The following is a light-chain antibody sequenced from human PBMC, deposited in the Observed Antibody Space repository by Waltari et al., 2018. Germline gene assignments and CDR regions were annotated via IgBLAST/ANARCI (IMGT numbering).Light chain of an antibody. Sequence: AIQMTQSPSSLSASVGDRVTISCRASQGIGNDLGWYQQKSGKAPKLLIYAASSLQSGGPSRFSGSGSDTDFTLTISSLQPEDFGTYYCLQDDNYPWTFGQGTKVEIE. CDR1: QGIGND. J-gene: IGKJ1*01. CDR2: AAS. CDR3: LQDDNYPWT. V-gene: IGKV1-6*01.